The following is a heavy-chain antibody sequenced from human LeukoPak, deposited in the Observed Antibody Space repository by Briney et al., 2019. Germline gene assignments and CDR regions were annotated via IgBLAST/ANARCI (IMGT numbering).Heavy chain of an antibody. CDR1: GGTFSSYA. V-gene: IGHV1-69*06. Sequence: ASVKVSCKASGGTFSSYAISWVRQAPGQGLEWMGGIIPIFGTANYAQKFQGRVTMTEDTSTDTAYMELSSLRSDDTAVYYCARSRYGDAPFDYWGQGTLVTVSS. CDR3: ARSRYGDAPFDY. D-gene: IGHD4-17*01. CDR2: IIPIFGTA. J-gene: IGHJ4*02.